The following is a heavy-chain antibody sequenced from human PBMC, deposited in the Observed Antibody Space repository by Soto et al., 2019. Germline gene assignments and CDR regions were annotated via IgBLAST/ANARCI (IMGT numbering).Heavy chain of an antibody. CDR3: ASGDIDC. Sequence: ASVKVSCKASGYKFTNYYVQWARQAPGQGLEWMGVIHPDGGHTTYSQKFQDRVTMTRDTFTSTIYMELSSLRSEDTAVYYCASGDIDCWGQGTLVTVSS. J-gene: IGHJ4*02. CDR1: GYKFTNYY. CDR2: IHPDGGHT. V-gene: IGHV1-46*01.